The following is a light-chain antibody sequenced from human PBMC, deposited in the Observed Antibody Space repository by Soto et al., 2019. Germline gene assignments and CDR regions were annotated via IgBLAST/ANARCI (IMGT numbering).Light chain of an antibody. J-gene: IGKJ1*01. CDR2: GAS. CDR1: QSVSSN. V-gene: IGKV3-15*01. Sequence: EIVMTQSPATLSVSPGERATLSCRASQSVSSNLAWYQHNPGQAPRLLINGASTRAICIPARFSGSGSGTEFTLCISSLQSEDSAVYYCQQYNTWPRTFGQGTKVEIK. CDR3: QQYNTWPRT.